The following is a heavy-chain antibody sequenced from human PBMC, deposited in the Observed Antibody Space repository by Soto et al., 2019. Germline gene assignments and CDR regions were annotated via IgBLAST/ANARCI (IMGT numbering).Heavy chain of an antibody. CDR3: ARDSMTTVMGDDAFDI. D-gene: IGHD4-17*01. J-gene: IGHJ3*02. CDR1: GGSINTYY. CDR2: IYSSGST. V-gene: IGHV4-4*07. Sequence: SEPLSLTCTVSGGSINTYYWSWIRQSAGKGLEWIGRIYSSGSTRYNPSLQSRLTMSVDTSKSQFSLRLSSVTAADTAIYYCARDSMTTVMGDDAFDIWGQGTMVTVSS.